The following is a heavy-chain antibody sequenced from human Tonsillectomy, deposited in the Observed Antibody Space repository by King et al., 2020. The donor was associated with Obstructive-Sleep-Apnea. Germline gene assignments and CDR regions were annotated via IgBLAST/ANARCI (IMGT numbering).Heavy chain of an antibody. V-gene: IGHV3-30*02. Sequence: VQLVESGGGVVQPGTSLRLSCTASGFTFSTYGMHWVRQAPGKGLEWVAFIRYDGSNMFYADSVKGRFTVSRDNSKNTLYLQMNSLRAEDTALYYCAKPTSNYDFWSGFDYWGQGTLVTVFS. CDR1: GFTFSTYG. J-gene: IGHJ4*02. CDR3: AKPTSNYDFWSGFDY. CDR2: IRYDGSNM. D-gene: IGHD3-3*01.